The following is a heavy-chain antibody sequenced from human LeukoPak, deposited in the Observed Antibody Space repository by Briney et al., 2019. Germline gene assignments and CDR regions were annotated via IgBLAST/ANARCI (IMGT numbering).Heavy chain of an antibody. Sequence: GGSLRLSCAASGFTFSSYAMHWVRQAPGKGLEWVAVISYDGSNKYYADSVKGRFTISRDNSKNTLYLQMNSLRAEDTAVYYCARVSGGSYYGDDAFDIWGQGTMVTVSS. CDR2: ISYDGSNK. CDR1: GFTFSSYA. D-gene: IGHD1-26*01. CDR3: ARVSGGSYYGDDAFDI. V-gene: IGHV3-30-3*01. J-gene: IGHJ3*02.